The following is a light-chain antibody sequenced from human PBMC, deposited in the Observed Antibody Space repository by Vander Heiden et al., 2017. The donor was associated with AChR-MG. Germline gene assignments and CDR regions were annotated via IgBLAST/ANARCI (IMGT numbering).Light chain of an antibody. V-gene: IGKV1-33*01. CDR1: HDISNY. CDR2: DAS. J-gene: IGKJ5*01. Sequence: DIKMTQSPSSLSAFVGDRVTTTCQARHDISNYLKWYQQKPGKAPKLLNYDASNLETGVPSRFSGRGSGTDFTFTISSLQPEDIATYYCQQYDNLRRTFGQGTRLEIK. CDR3: QQYDNLRRT.